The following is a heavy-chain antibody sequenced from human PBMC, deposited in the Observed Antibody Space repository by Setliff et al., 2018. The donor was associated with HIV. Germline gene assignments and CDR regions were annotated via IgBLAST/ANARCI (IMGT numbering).Heavy chain of an antibody. D-gene: IGHD6-19*01. V-gene: IGHV4-59*08. Sequence: SETLSLTCTVSGASISSFYWSWIRQPPGKGLDWIGYIYYSGSTNYNPSLKSRVTMSVDTSKNRFSLKLNSVTAADTAVYYCARLNQQWLVRDSGSNWFDPWGQGVLVTVSS. CDR1: GASISSFY. J-gene: IGHJ5*02. CDR2: IYYSGST. CDR3: ARLNQQWLVRDSGSNWFDP.